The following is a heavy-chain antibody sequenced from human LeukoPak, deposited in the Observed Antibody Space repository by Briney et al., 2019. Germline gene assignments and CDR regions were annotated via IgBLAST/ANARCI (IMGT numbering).Heavy chain of an antibody. CDR2: IIPILGIA. D-gene: IGHD2-2*01. J-gene: IGHJ5*02. Sequence: ASVKVSCKASGGTFSSYAISWVRQAPGQGLEWMGRIIPILGIANYAQKFQGRVTITADKSTSTAYMELSSLRSEDTAVYYCARVFCSSTSCRWFDPWGQGTLVTVSS. CDR3: ARVFCSSTSCRWFDP. V-gene: IGHV1-69*04. CDR1: GGTFSSYA.